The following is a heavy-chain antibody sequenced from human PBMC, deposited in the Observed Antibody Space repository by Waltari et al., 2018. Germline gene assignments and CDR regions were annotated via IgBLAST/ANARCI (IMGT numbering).Heavy chain of an antibody. V-gene: IGHV4-39*01. J-gene: IGHJ1*01. CDR2: MQYRGST. CDR3: GRIAFGDEGGYFQH. D-gene: IGHD4-17*01. CDR1: GGSAGSHYS. Sequence: QLQLQESRPGLVKRWESLSLTCTVSGGSAGSHYSWGWIRQTPGKGLEWMGNMQYRGSTFYNPSLKSRVTISLDTSKNQFSLRLSSVGAADTAVYFCGRIAFGDEGGYFQHWGQGTLVTVSS.